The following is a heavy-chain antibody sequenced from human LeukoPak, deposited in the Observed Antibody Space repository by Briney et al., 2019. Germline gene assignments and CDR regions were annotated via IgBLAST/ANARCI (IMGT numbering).Heavy chain of an antibody. J-gene: IGHJ5*02. CDR1: GGSFSGYY. Sequence: SETLSLTCAVYGGSFSGYYWSWIRQPPGKGLEWIGEINHSGSTNYNPSLKSRVTISVDTSKNQFSLKLSSVTAADTAVYYCARRGVSSGWSRMCNWFDPWGQGTLVTVSS. V-gene: IGHV4-34*01. CDR2: INHSGST. D-gene: IGHD6-19*01. CDR3: ARRGVSSGWSRMCNWFDP.